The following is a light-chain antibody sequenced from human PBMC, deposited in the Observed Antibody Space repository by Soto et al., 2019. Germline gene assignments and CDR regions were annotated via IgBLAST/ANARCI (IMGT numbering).Light chain of an antibody. J-gene: IGLJ1*01. V-gene: IGLV2-8*01. CDR3: KSYAGSNTYV. Sequence: QSVLTQPPSASGSPGQSVTISCTGTKNDVGFYDFVSWYQHHPGKAPRLIIYEVVQRPSGVPDRFSGSKSGNTASLTVSGLQAVDEADYFCKSYAGSNTYVFGRGTKVTVL. CDR2: EVV. CDR1: KNDVGFYDF.